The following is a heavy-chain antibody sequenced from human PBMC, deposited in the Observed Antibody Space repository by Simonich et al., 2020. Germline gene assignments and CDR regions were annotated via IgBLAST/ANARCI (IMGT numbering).Heavy chain of an antibody. Sequence: QVQLVQSGAEVKKPGASVKVSCKASGYTFTGYYMHWVRQAPGQGLEWMGWINPNTGGTNYAQKFKGRVTMTRDTSISTAYMELSRLRSDDTAVYYCARARLYSSSHAFDIWGQGTMVTVSS. J-gene: IGHJ3*02. D-gene: IGHD6-6*01. CDR2: INPNTGGT. CDR1: GYTFTGYY. CDR3: ARARLYSSSHAFDI. V-gene: IGHV1-2*02.